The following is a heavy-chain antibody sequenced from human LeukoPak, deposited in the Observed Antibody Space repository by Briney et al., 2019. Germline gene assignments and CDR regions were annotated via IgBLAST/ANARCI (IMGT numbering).Heavy chain of an antibody. CDR1: GFTFSIYA. CDR3: AKGLVGATIPHAFDM. D-gene: IGHD1-26*01. CDR2: ISGSGGTA. Sequence: PGGSLRLSCAASGFTFSIYAMSWVRQAPRKGLEWVSGISGSGGTAYYADSVKGRFTISRDNSKNTLYLQMNSLRAEDTAVYYCAKGLVGATIPHAFDMWGQGTMVTVSS. V-gene: IGHV3-23*01. J-gene: IGHJ3*02.